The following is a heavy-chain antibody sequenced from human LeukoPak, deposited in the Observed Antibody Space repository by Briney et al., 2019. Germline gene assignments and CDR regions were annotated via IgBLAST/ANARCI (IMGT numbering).Heavy chain of an antibody. J-gene: IGHJ4*02. CDR3: AREDHGSGSYQYDY. D-gene: IGHD3-10*01. V-gene: IGHV1-8*02. CDR2: MNPNSGNT. CDR1: GYTFTNYD. Sequence: ASVKVSCKASGYTFTNYDINWVRQATGQGLEWMGWMNPNSGNTGYAQKFQGRVTMTRDTSTSTVYMELSSLRSEDTAVYYCAREDHGSGSYQYDYWGQGTLVTVSS.